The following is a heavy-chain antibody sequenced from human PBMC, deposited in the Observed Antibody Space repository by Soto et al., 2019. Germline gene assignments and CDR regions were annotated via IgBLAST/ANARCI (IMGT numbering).Heavy chain of an antibody. J-gene: IGHJ3*01. V-gene: IGHV4-61*01. CDR1: GGSVSSGSYY. D-gene: IGHD3-9*01. Sequence: QVQLQESGPGLVKPSETLSLTCTVSGGSVSSGSYYWSWIRQPPGKGLEWIGYIYYSGSTNYNPSLNSRITISGDTSKNLFYLRLSSESAADTAVYYCARGDILTCYCGEDAFDFWGQGTMVTVSS. CDR2: IYYSGST. CDR3: ARGDILTCYCGEDAFDF.